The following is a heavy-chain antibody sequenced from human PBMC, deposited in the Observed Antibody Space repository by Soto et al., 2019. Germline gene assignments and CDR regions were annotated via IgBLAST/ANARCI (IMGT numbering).Heavy chain of an antibody. Sequence: QVQLVQSGAEVKNPGSSVKVSCKASGGTFSNYAISWVRQAPGQGLEWMGGIIPKYVTADYALKFQGRVAFPADQSTSTAYMDLSSLNSEDTAVYYCARVHSRCFYYVLSHWGLGTLVTVSS. CDR1: GGTFSNYA. CDR3: ARVHSRCFYYVLSH. V-gene: IGHV1-69*12. D-gene: IGHD3-22*01. J-gene: IGHJ4*02. CDR2: IIPKYVTA.